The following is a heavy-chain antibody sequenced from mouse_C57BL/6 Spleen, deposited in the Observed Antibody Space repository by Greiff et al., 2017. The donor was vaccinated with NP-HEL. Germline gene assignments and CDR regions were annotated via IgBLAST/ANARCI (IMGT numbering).Heavy chain of an antibody. J-gene: IGHJ4*01. Sequence: EVKLMESGEGLVKPGGSLKLSCAASGFTFSSYAMSWVRQTPEKRLEWVAYISSGGDYIYYADTVKGRFTISRDNARNTLYLQMSSLKSEDTAMYYCTRVGGIYYDYDVGDYAMDYWGQGTSVTVSS. CDR3: TRVGGIYYDYDVGDYAMDY. CDR1: GFTFSSYA. D-gene: IGHD2-4*01. V-gene: IGHV5-9-1*02. CDR2: ISSGGDYI.